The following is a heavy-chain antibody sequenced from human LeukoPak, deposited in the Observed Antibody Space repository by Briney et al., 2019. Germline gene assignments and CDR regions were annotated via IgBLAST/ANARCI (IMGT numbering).Heavy chain of an antibody. CDR3: AKDPVAVAGNNYYRMDV. CDR2: ISYDGSNK. CDR1: GFTFSSYG. D-gene: IGHD6-19*01. J-gene: IGHJ6*02. Sequence: PGGSLRLSCAASGFTFSSYGMHWVRQASGKGLEWVAVISYDGSNKYYADSVKGRFTISRDNSKNTLYLQMNSLRAEDTAVYYCAKDPVAVAGNNYYRMDVWGQGTTVTVSS. V-gene: IGHV3-30*18.